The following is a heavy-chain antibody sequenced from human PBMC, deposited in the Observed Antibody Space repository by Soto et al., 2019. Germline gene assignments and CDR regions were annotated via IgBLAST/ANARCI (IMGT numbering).Heavy chain of an antibody. J-gene: IGHJ4*02. V-gene: IGHV4-61*05. CDR2: VYYSGTT. Sequence: PSETLSLTCTLSGDSITWTSCYWGWIRQPPGKGLEWVGDVYYSGTTNYNPSLKSRVTISVDLSKNQFSLRLSSVTTADTALYYCARTTAVPNTLRSRYFFDYWGQGTLVTVSS. D-gene: IGHD4-17*01. CDR3: ARTTAVPNTLRSRYFFDY. CDR1: GDSITWTSCY.